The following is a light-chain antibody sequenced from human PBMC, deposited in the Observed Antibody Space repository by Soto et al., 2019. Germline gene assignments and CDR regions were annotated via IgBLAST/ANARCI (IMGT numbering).Light chain of an antibody. CDR2: QVS. J-gene: IGLJ1*01. Sequence: QSVLTQPASVSGSPGQSITISCTGTSSDIGAYNSVPWYQQHPGKAPKLIIFQVSFRPSAVSDRFSGSKSDNTASLTISGLQTEDEADYYCLSYPASSTFVFGTGTKVTVL. V-gene: IGLV2-14*01. CDR1: SSDIGAYNS. CDR3: LSYPASSTFV.